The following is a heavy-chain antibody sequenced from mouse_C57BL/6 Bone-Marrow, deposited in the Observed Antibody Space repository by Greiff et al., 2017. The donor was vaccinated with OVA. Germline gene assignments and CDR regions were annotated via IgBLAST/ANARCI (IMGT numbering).Heavy chain of an antibody. J-gene: IGHJ2*01. CDR3: ARQGYGSSYGY. V-gene: IGHV5-17*01. CDR1: GFTFSDYG. D-gene: IGHD1-1*01. CDR2: ISSGSSTI. Sequence: EVMLVESGGGLVKPGGSLKLSCAASGFTFSDYGMHWVRQAPEKGLEWVAYISSGSSTIYYADTVKGRFTISRDNAKNTLFLQMTSLRSEDTAMYYCARQGYGSSYGYWGQGTTLTVSS.